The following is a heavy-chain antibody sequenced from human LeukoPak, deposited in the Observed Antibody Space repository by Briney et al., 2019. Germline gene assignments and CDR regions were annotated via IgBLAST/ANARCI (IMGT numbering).Heavy chain of an antibody. D-gene: IGHD6-19*01. CDR3: AEADLSSGWYFDI. CDR2: LSGDGGTT. J-gene: IGHJ3*02. Sequence: PGGSLRLSCVASGFTFKTYAMNWVRQAPGRSLEWISALSGDGGTTYYANSVRGRFTISRDNVKNTLYMQMNSLRAEDTAVYYCAEADLSSGWYFDIWGQGTMVTVSS. V-gene: IGHV3-23*01. CDR1: GFTFKTYA.